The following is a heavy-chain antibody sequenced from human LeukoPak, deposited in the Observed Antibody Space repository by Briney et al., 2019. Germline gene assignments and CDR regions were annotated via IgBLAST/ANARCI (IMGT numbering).Heavy chain of an antibody. D-gene: IGHD1-26*01. CDR3: ARYTVREQRRGDLDY. V-gene: IGHV1-18*01. J-gene: IGHJ4*02. CDR1: GYTFTSYG. CDR2: ISAYNGNT. Sequence: ASVKVSCKASGYTFTSYGISWVRQAPGQGLEWMGWISAYNGNTNYAQKLQGRVTMTTDTSTSTAYMELRSLRSDDTAVYYCARYTVREQRRGDLDYWGQGTLVTVSS.